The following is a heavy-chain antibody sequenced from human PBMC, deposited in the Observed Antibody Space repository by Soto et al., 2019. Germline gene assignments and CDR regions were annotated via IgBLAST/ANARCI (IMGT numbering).Heavy chain of an antibody. CDR3: AKSRAGAWTPLLDY. D-gene: IGHD1-26*01. CDR1: GFTFSSYA. J-gene: IGHJ4*02. V-gene: IGHV3-23*01. CDR2: ISGSGGST. Sequence: GSLRLSCAASGFTFSSYAMSWVRQAPGKGLEWVSAISGSGGSTYYADSVKGRFTISRDNSKNTLYLQMNSLRAEDTAVYYCAKSRAGAWTPLLDYWGQGTLVTVSS.